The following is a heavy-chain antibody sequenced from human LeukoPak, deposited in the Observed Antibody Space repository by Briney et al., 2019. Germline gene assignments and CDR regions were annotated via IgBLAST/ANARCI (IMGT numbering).Heavy chain of an antibody. CDR2: INHSGST. Sequence: PSETLSLTYAVYGGSFSGYYWSWIRQPPGKGLEWIGEINHSGSTNYNPSLKSRVTISVDTPKNQFSLKLSSVTAEDTAVYYCARGRDSSSWLRWRYYFDYWGQGTLVTVSS. J-gene: IGHJ4*02. CDR3: ARGRDSSSWLRWRYYFDY. CDR1: GGSFSGYY. V-gene: IGHV4-34*01. D-gene: IGHD6-13*01.